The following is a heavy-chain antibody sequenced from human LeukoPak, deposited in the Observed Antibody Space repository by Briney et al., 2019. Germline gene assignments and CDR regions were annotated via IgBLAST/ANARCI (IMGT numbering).Heavy chain of an antibody. Sequence: PSETLSLTCTVSGGSIRSSSYYWGWIRQPPGKGLEWIGSIYYSGSTYYNPSLKSRVTISVDTSKNQFSLKLSSVTAADTAVYYCARDSPYYYGSGSATYYMDVWGKGTTVTISS. CDR1: GGSIRSSSYY. D-gene: IGHD3-10*01. CDR2: IYYSGST. CDR3: ARDSPYYYGSGSATYYMDV. J-gene: IGHJ6*03. V-gene: IGHV4-39*07.